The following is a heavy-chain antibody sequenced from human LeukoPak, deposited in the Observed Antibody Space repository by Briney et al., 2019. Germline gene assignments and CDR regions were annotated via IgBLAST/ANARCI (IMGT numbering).Heavy chain of an antibody. CDR2: IIPIFGTA. CDR1: GGTFSSYA. CDR3: ARRLGPNDAFDI. J-gene: IGHJ3*02. Sequence: GASVKVSCKASGGTFSSYAISWVRQAPGQGLEWMGGIIPIFGTANYAQKFQGRVTITADETTSTAYMELSSLRSEDTAVYYCARRLGPNDAFDIWGQGTMVTVSS. D-gene: IGHD7-27*01. V-gene: IGHV1-69*13.